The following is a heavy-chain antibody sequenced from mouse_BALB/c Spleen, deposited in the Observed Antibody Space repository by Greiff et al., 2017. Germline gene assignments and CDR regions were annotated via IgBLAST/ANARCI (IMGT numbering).Heavy chain of an antibody. Sequence: DVMLVESGGGLVKPGGSLKLSCAASGFTFSSYTMSWVRQTPEKRLEWVATISSGGSYTYYPDSVKGRFTISRDNAKNTLYLQMSSLKSEDTAMYYCTRDKEVTKSLYFDYWGQGTTLTVAS. CDR3: TRDKEVTKSLYFDY. CDR2: ISSGGSYT. D-gene: IGHD1-3*01. J-gene: IGHJ2*01. V-gene: IGHV5-6-4*01. CDR1: GFTFSSYT.